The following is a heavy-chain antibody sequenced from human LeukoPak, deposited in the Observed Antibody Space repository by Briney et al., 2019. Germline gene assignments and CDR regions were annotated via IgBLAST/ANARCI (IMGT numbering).Heavy chain of an antibody. D-gene: IGHD3-3*01. CDR1: GFTFSNYA. CDR3: AKDQAGSNFWSDS. CDR2: ISSGSDRA. V-gene: IGHV3-23*01. J-gene: IGHJ4*02. Sequence: QPGGSLRLSCAASGFTFSNYAMSWVRQAPGKGLEWVSAISSGSDRANYGRSVKGRFTISRDNSKNTLYLQMNSLRADDAAVYYCAKDQAGSNFWSDSWGQGTLVTVSS.